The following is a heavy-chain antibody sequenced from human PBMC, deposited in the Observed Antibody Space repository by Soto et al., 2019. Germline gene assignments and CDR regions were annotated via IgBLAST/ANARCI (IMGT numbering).Heavy chain of an antibody. D-gene: IGHD6-19*01. Sequence: EVQLVESGGGLVQPGGSLRLSCAASGFTVSSNYMSWVRQAPGKGLEWVSVIYSGGSTYYADSVKVRFTISRGNSKNTLYSQMNSLRAEDTAVYYCARQWLVYDWLDPWGQGTLVTVSS. V-gene: IGHV3-66*04. CDR3: ARQWLVYDWLDP. CDR2: IYSGGST. CDR1: GFTVSSNY. J-gene: IGHJ5*02.